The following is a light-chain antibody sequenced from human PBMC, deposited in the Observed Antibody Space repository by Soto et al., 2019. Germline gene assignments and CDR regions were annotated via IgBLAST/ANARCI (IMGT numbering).Light chain of an antibody. CDR3: SSYAGSSNV. Sequence: QSALNQPPSASGSPGQSVAISCTGTSSDVGGYNYVSWYQQHPGKAPKLMIYEVNKRPPGVPDRFSGSKSGNTASLTVSGLQAEDEADYYCSSYAGSSNVFGTGTKLTVL. V-gene: IGLV2-8*01. J-gene: IGLJ1*01. CDR1: SSDVGGYNY. CDR2: EVN.